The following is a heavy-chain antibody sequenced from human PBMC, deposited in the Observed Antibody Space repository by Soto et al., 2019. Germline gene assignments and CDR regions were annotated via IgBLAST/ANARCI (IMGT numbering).Heavy chain of an antibody. CDR2: ISHSGTS. Sequence: SETLSLTCTVSGYSISSGYYWSWIRQTPGKGLEWIGSISHSGTSFYNPSLRSRVTISMDTSNNHFSLKLNSLTATDTAVYYCARASGGHLGRGHWSDPWGQGTLVTVSS. CDR3: ARASGGHLGRGHWSDP. D-gene: IGHD2-21*02. CDR1: GYSISSGYY. J-gene: IGHJ5*02. V-gene: IGHV4-38-2*02.